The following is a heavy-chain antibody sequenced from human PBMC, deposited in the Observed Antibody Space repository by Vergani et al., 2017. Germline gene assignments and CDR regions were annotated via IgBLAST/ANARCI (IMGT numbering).Heavy chain of an antibody. CDR3: VKDAGSYENFFDS. J-gene: IGHJ4*02. CDR2: LTGGCGST. D-gene: IGHD1-26*01. Sequence: EVQLLESGGSLKQPGGSVRLSCAASGFTFSTYAMHLVRQAPGKGLEWVSALTGGCGSTYYADSFKGRFIISRDNSRDTLYLQMNSLRPEDTATYYCVKDAGSYENFFDSWGQGTLVTVSS. V-gene: IGHV3-23*01. CDR1: GFTFSTYA.